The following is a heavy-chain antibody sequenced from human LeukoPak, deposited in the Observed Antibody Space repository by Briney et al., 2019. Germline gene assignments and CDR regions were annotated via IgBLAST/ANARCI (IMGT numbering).Heavy chain of an antibody. D-gene: IGHD2-2*01. CDR2: INHRGST. J-gene: IGHJ4*02. V-gene: IGHV4-34*01. Sequence: SETLSLTCALYGGSFNDYYWSWIRQPLGKGLEWIGEINHRGSTHYNPSLKTRVTISVDTSKNQFSLRLSSVTAADTAVYYCGRICSSTSCFVDYWGQGTLVTVSS. CDR1: GGSFNDYY. CDR3: GRICSSTSCFVDY.